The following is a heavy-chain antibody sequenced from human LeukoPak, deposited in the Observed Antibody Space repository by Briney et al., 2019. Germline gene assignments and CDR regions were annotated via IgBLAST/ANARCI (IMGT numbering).Heavy chain of an antibody. CDR2: ISSSGSTI. CDR1: GFTVSSNS. J-gene: IGHJ3*02. CDR3: ARDRHGSGSFDAFDI. Sequence: GGSLRLSCTVSGFTVSSNSMTWVRQAPGRGLEWVSYISSSGSTIYYADSVKGRFTISRDNAKNSLYLQMNSLRAEDTAVYYCARDRHGSGSFDAFDIWGQGTMVTVSS. V-gene: IGHV3-48*04. D-gene: IGHD3-10*01.